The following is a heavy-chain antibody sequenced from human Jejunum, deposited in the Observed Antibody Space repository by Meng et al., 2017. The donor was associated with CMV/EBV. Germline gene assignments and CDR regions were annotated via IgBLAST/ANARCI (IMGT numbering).Heavy chain of an antibody. Sequence: WVSPAPGRGLEWISYISSNSNSLLYAASVRGRFTISRDNANNSLYLHMNSLRAEDTAVYYCARLSAAGNYFYYYGLDGWGPGTRVTVSS. CDR3: ARLSAAGNYFYYYGLDG. J-gene: IGHJ6*02. CDR2: ISSNSNSL. V-gene: IGHV3-48*04. D-gene: IGHD6-13*01.